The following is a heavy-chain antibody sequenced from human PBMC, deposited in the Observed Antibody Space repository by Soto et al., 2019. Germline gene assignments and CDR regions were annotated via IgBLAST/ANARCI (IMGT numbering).Heavy chain of an antibody. D-gene: IGHD6-19*01. CDR3: ARDEGRGEQWLVPHDASDI. V-gene: IGHV3-21*01. Sequence: PGGSLRLSCAASGFTFSSYSMNWVRQALGKGLEWVSSISSSSSYIYYADSVKGRFTISRDNAKNSLYLQMNSLRAEDTAVYYCARDEGRGEQWLVPHDASDIWGKGTMVTVPS. CDR1: GFTFSSYS. CDR2: ISSSSSYI. J-gene: IGHJ3*02.